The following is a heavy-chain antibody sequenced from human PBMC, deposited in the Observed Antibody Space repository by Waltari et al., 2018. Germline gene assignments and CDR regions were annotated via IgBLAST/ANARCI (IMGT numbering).Heavy chain of an antibody. D-gene: IGHD4-17*01. J-gene: IGHJ4*02. V-gene: IGHV3-7*04. CDR2: INEDGSEK. Sequence: EVQLVESGGTLVQPGGSLRLSCVASGFTFSRGWMTWVRQAPGKGLEWLANINEDGSEKFYVDSVTGRFSISRDNAKNSLYLQMNTLTVEDTAVYYCARADYGGSADYDYWGQGTLITVSS. CDR1: GFTFSRGW. CDR3: ARADYGGSADYDY.